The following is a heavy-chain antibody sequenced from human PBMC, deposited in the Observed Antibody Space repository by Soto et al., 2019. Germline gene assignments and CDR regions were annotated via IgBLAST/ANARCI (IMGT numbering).Heavy chain of an antibody. D-gene: IGHD4-17*01. Sequence: PGESLKISCKGSGYIFKDYWIAWVRQMPGKGLEWMGMIYPGDSDIRYSPSFQGQVTISVDKYIRTAYLQWNSLKASDTAMYYCARRDSTVGGMDVWGQGTTVTVSS. J-gene: IGHJ6*02. CDR2: IYPGDSDI. CDR1: GYIFKDYW. V-gene: IGHV5-51*01. CDR3: ARRDSTVGGMDV.